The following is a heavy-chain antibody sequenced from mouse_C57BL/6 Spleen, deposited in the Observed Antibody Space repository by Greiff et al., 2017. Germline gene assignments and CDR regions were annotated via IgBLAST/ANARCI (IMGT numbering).Heavy chain of an antibody. CDR1: GYSFTGYY. CDR2: INPSTGGT. CDR3: ASQAIDYAMDY. D-gene: IGHD3-2*02. J-gene: IGHJ4*01. V-gene: IGHV1-42*01. Sequence: VQLQQSGPELVKPGASVKISCKASGYSFTGYYMNWVKQSPEKSLEWIGEINPSTGGTTYNQKFKAKATLTVDKSSSTAYMQLKSLTSEDSAVYYCASQAIDYAMDYWGQGTSVTVSS.